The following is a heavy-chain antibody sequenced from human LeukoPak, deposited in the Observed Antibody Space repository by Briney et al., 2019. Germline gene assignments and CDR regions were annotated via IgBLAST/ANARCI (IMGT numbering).Heavy chain of an antibody. D-gene: IGHD3-22*01. CDR3: ARGKFEYYYDSSRSGGWRRTKLFDY. V-gene: IGHV4-39*07. J-gene: IGHJ4*02. Sequence: SSETLSLTCTVSGGSISSSSYYWGWIRQPPGKGLEWIGSIYYSGSTYYNPSLKSRVTISVDTSKNQFSLKLSSVTAADTAVYYCARGKFEYYYDSSRSGGWRRTKLFDYWGQGTLVTVSS. CDR1: GGSISSSSYY. CDR2: IYYSGST.